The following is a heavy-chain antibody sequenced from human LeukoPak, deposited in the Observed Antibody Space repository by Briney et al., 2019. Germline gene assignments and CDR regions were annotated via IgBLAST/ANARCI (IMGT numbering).Heavy chain of an antibody. V-gene: IGHV3-30-3*01. Sequence: GGSLRLSCAASGFTFSSYAMHWVRQAPGKGLEWVAVISYDGSNKYYADSVKGRFTISRDNSKNTLYLQMNSLRAEDTAVYYCARVHLRGYSSSYYFDYWGQGTLVTVSS. D-gene: IGHD6-13*01. CDR3: ARVHLRGYSSSYYFDY. CDR1: GFTFSSYA. CDR2: ISYDGSNK. J-gene: IGHJ4*02.